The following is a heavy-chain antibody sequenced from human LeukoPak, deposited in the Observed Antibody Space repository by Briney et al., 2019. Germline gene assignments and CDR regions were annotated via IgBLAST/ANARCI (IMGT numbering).Heavy chain of an antibody. CDR3: ARDDSYCSSTSCYDWFDP. Sequence: SETLSLTCTVSGGSISSYYWSWIRQPAGKGLEWIGRIYTSGSTNYNPSLKSRVTMSVDTSKNQFSLKLSSVTAADTAVYYCARDDSYCSSTSCYDWFDPWGQGTLVTVSS. J-gene: IGHJ5*02. CDR2: IYTSGST. V-gene: IGHV4-4*07. CDR1: GGSISSYY. D-gene: IGHD2-2*01.